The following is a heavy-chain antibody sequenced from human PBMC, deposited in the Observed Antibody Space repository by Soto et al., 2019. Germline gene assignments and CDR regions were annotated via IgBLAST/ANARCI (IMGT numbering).Heavy chain of an antibody. CDR3: ARDGIAARPIAWLDP. J-gene: IGHJ5*02. CDR1: GGTFSSYA. V-gene: IGHV1-69*14. Sequence: QVQLVQSGAEVKKPGSSVKVSCKASGGTFSSYASRWVRQAPGQGLEWMGGITPISGTADSPQNVQGRVSIPAHNSARTAYMALSSLRPEDTAVYYCARDGIAARPIAWLDPWGPGTLVTVSS. CDR2: ITPISGTA. D-gene: IGHD6-6*01.